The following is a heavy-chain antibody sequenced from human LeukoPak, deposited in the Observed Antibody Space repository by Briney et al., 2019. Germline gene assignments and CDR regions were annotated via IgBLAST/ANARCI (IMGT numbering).Heavy chain of an antibody. CDR3: AKAYSYGTEDY. D-gene: IGHD5-18*01. J-gene: IGHJ4*02. CDR1: GFTFSDFW. CDR2: ISYDGSNK. V-gene: IGHV3-30*18. Sequence: GGSLRLSCAGSGFTFSDFWMTWVRQAPGKGLEWVAVISYDGSNKYYADSVKGRFTISRDNSKNTLYLQMNSLRAEDTAVYYCAKAYSYGTEDYWGQGTLVTVSS.